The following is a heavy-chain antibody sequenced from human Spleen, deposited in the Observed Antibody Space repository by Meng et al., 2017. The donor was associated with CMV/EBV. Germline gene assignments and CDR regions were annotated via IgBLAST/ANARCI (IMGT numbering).Heavy chain of an antibody. D-gene: IGHD4-11*01. CDR1: GFAFSNYA. Sequence: GGSLRLSCAASGFAFSNYAMSWVRQAPGKGLEWVSVIYGGGDNTYYADSVQGRFTISRDNSKNTLYLQMNSLRAEDTAVYYCAKVPSYSNYGGVFDYWGQGTLVTVSS. CDR3: AKVPSYSNYGGVFDY. CDR2: IYGGGDNT. V-gene: IGHV3-23*03. J-gene: IGHJ4*02.